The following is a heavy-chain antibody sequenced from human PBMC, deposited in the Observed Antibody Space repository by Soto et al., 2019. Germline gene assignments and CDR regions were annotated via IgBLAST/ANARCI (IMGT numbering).Heavy chain of an antibody. J-gene: IGHJ3*02. V-gene: IGHV3-30*03. CDR3: AREYYDSSGYHSTPDAFDI. Sequence: RGSLTLSSAAYGFTFSSYGMHWVRQAPDKGLEWVAVISYDGSNKYYADSVKGRFTISRDNSKNTLYLQMNSLRAEDTAVYYCAREYYDSSGYHSTPDAFDIWGKGTMVTGSS. CDR1: GFTFSSYG. D-gene: IGHD3-22*01. CDR2: ISYDGSNK.